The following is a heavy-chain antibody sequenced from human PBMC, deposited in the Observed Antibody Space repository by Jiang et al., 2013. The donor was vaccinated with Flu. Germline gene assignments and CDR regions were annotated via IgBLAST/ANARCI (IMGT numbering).Heavy chain of an antibody. V-gene: IGHV4-34*01. CDR3: ARGPPTYYYDGSGYYFFDY. J-gene: IGHJ4*02. CDR2: INHSGST. CDR1: GGSFSGYY. D-gene: IGHD3-22*01. Sequence: LLKPSETLSLTCGVYGGSFSGYYWTWIRQPPGKGLEWIGEINHSGSTNYNPSLKSRVTISVDMSKNQFSLKLSSVTAADTAVYYCARGPPTYYYDGSGYYFFDYWGQGTLVTVSS.